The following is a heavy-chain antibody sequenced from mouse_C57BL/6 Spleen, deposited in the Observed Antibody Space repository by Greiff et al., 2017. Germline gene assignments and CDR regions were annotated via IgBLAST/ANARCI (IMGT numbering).Heavy chain of an antibody. D-gene: IGHD1-1*01. CDR1: GYSFTDYN. CDR2: INPNYGTT. J-gene: IGHJ4*01. Sequence: EVQLVESGPELVKPGASVKISCKASGYSFTDYNMNWVKQSNGKSLEWIGVINPNYGTTSYNQKFKGKATLTVDQSSSTAYMQLNSLTSEDSAVYYCARSAHYYGSSYGGAMDYWGQGTSVTVSS. CDR3: ARSAHYYGSSYGGAMDY. V-gene: IGHV1-39*01.